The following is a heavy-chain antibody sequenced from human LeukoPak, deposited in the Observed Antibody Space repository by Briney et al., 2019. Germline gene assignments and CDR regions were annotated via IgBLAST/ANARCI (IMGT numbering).Heavy chain of an antibody. Sequence: GGSLRLSCAGSGFPFSSYPISWVRQPPGKGLEWVSAITASGDSTYSADSVKGRFSISRDNSKNTLYLQMNSLRAEDTAIYYCAKDPNGDYIGTFDIWGQGTMVTVSS. V-gene: IGHV3-23*01. CDR1: GFPFSSYP. CDR3: AKDPNGDYIGTFDI. D-gene: IGHD4-17*01. CDR2: ITASGDST. J-gene: IGHJ3*02.